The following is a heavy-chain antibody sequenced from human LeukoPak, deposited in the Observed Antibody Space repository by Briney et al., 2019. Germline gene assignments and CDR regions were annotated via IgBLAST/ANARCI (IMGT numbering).Heavy chain of an antibody. Sequence: GGTLRLSCAASGFTFNSYGMSWDRQAPGNGLEWVSYISSSGSTMYYADSVKGRFTLSRDNAKNSLYLQVHSLRAEDAAFYYCARESSGGYYFDVFDMWGRGTRVTVPS. J-gene: IGHJ3*02. CDR3: ARESSGGYYFDVFDM. CDR1: GFTFNSYG. CDR2: ISSSGSTM. D-gene: IGHD3-22*01. V-gene: IGHV3-48*03.